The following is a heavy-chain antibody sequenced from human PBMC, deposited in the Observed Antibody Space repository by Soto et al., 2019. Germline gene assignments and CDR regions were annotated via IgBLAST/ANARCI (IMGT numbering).Heavy chain of an antibody. J-gene: IGHJ3*02. CDR1: VFTLSRWC. Sequence: GGSQRLARPAPVFTLSRWCMHGVRKSPGNGLEWVAVRWYDGSHKYCADAVKSRVTIARDHCKNTLDLQMTSLRAEDTAVSDCARKPCGGGSVDAFVIWRQGTMV. CDR2: RWYDGSHK. V-gene: IGHV3-33*01. CDR3: ARKPCGGGSVDAFVI. D-gene: IGHD2-15*01.